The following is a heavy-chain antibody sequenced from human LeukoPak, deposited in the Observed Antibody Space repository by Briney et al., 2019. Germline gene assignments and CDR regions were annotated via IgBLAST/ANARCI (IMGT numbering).Heavy chain of an antibody. V-gene: IGHV3-30*18. Sequence: GRSLRLSCAASGFTFSTYAMHWVRQAPGKGLEWMALISSDGSNKYYTDSVEGRFTISRDNSRNTLYLEVNNLRAEDTALYYCTKGGVGSGSYYRCDNWGQGTLVTVSS. CDR3: TKGGVGSGSYYRCDN. CDR2: ISSDGSNK. D-gene: IGHD3-10*01. CDR1: GFTFSTYA. J-gene: IGHJ4*02.